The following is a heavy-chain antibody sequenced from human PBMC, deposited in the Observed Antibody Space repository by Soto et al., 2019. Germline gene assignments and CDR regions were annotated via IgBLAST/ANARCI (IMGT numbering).Heavy chain of an antibody. V-gene: IGHV3-13*04. D-gene: IGHD6-19*01. CDR2: IGTAGDT. Sequence: PGGSLRLSCAASGFTFSSYDMHWVRQATGKGLEWVSAIGTAGDTYYPGSVKGRFTISRENAKNSLYLQMNSLRAGDTAVYYCARALRVATNPYSSGSTYYYYGMDVWGQGTTVTVSS. J-gene: IGHJ6*02. CDR1: GFTFSSYD. CDR3: ARALRVATNPYSSGSTYYYYGMDV.